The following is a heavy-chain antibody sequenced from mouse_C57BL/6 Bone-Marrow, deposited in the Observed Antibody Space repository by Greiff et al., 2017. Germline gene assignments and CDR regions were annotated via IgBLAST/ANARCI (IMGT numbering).Heavy chain of an antibody. V-gene: IGHV14-4*01. CDR3: TRIAY. CDR1: GFNIKDDY. CDR2: IDPENGDT. J-gene: IGHJ3*01. Sequence: EVKLMESGAELVRPGASVKLSCTASGFNIKDDYMHWVKQRPEQGLEWIGWIDPENGDTEYASKLQGKAAISVDTSSNTAYLQLSSLTSEDTAAYYCTRIAYWGQGTLVTVSA.